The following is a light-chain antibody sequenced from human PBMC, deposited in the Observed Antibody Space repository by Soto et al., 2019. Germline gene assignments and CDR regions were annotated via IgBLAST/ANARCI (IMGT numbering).Light chain of an antibody. CDR3: CSYAGSSTAI. V-gene: IGLV2-23*01. CDR1: SSDVGSDNL. CDR2: EGS. J-gene: IGLJ2*01. Sequence: QSALTQPASVSGSPGQSITISCTGTSSDVGSDNLVSWYQQHPGKAPKLMIYEGSKRPSGVSNRFSGSKSGNTASLTISGLQAEDEADYYCCSYAGSSTAIFGGGTQ.